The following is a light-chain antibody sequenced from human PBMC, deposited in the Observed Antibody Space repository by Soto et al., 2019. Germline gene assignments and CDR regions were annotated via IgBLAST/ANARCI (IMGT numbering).Light chain of an antibody. CDR1: SSDVGGYNF. CDR3: CSYAGSYSYV. CDR2: DVS. J-gene: IGLJ1*01. Sequence: LTHPRSVSWSPGQSVTISCTGTSSDVGGYNFVSWYQQHPGKAPKLMIYDVSKRPSGVPDRFSGSKSGNTASLTISGLQAEDETDYYCCSYAGSYSYVFGTGTKVTVL. V-gene: IGLV2-11*01.